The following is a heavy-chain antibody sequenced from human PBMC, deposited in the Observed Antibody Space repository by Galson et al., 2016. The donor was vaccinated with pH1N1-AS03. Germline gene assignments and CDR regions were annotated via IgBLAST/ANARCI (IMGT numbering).Heavy chain of an antibody. J-gene: IGHJ4*02. Sequence: QSGAEVKKPGQSLKISCNDSGDSVTNYWIGWVRQLPGKGLEWMGIIYVGDSDTKYGPSFQGHVTISLDKSINTAFLQWSSLKASDTATYFCARSTGDLGYLDYWGPGTLITVSS. CDR1: GDSVTNYW. CDR3: ARSTGDLGYLDY. CDR2: IYVGDSDT. D-gene: IGHD7-27*01. V-gene: IGHV5-51*01.